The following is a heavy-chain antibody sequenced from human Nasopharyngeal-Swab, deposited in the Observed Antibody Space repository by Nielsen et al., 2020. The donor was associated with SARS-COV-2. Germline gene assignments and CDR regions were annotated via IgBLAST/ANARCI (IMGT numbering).Heavy chain of an antibody. V-gene: IGHV3-49*04. CDR1: GFTFSSYW. CDR3: TRDDFWSGYYLL. J-gene: IGHJ4*02. Sequence: GSLRLSCAASGFTFSSYWMSWVRQAPGKGLEWVGFIRSKAYGGTTEYAASVKGRFTISRDDSKSIAYLQMNSLKTEDTAVYYCTRDDFWSGYYLLWGQGTLVTVSS. D-gene: IGHD3-3*01. CDR2: IRSKAYGGTT.